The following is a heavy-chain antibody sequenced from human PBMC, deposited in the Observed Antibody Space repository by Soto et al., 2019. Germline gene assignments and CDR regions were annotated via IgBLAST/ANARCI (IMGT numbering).Heavy chain of an antibody. CDR3: TTGISGYDQTDGTYYYYYYMDV. Sequence: PGGSLRLSCAASGFTFSNAWMGWVRQAPGKGLEWVGRIKSKTDGGTTDYAAPVKGRFTISRDDSKNTLYLQMNSLKTEDTAVYYCTTGISGYDQTDGTYYYYYYMDVWGKGTTVTVSS. J-gene: IGHJ6*03. CDR2: IKSKTDGGTT. D-gene: IGHD5-12*01. CDR1: GFTFSNAW. V-gene: IGHV3-15*01.